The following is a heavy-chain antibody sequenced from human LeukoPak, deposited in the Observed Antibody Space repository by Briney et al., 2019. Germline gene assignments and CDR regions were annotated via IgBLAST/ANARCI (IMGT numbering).Heavy chain of an antibody. CDR2: IYRDGST. V-gene: IGHV3-66*01. CDR1: GFTVSSNY. Sequence: GGSLRLSCAASGFTVSSNYVSWVRQAPGKGLEWVSSIYRDGSTYYADSVKGRFTISRDNSKNTLNLQTNNMRVEDTTVYYCARVMTAITNWFDPWGQGTLVTVSS. J-gene: IGHJ5*02. CDR3: ARVMTAITNWFDP. D-gene: IGHD2-21*02.